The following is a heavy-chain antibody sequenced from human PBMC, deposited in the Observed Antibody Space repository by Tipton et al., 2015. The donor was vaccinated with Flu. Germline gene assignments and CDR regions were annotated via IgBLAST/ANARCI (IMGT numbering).Heavy chain of an antibody. CDR3: ARDRNWGGFDY. D-gene: IGHD7-27*01. CDR1: GFTFSSYW. Sequence: SLRLSCAASGFTFSSYWVHWVRQVPGKGLVWVSRIDIDGRFTTYAGSVKGRFTVSRDNAKNTLYLQMDSLGVEDTAVYYCARDRNWGGFDYWGQGTLVTVSS. V-gene: IGHV3-74*03. CDR2: IDIDGRFT. J-gene: IGHJ4*02.